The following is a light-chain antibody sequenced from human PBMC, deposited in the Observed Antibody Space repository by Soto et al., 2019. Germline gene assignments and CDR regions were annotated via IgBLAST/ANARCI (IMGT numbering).Light chain of an antibody. J-gene: IGKJ5*01. V-gene: IGKV4-1*01. CDR1: QSVLYSSNNKNY. CDR3: QQYHTIPYT. Sequence: DIAMTQSPESLAVSLGERATINCKSSQSVLYSSNNKNYLAWYQQKPGQPLKLLIHWASTRESGVPDRFSGSGSGTDFTLTISSLQAEDVAVYYCQQYHTIPYTFGQGTRLEIK. CDR2: WAS.